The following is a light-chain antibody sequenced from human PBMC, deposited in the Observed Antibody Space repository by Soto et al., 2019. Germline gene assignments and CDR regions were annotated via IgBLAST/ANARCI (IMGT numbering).Light chain of an antibody. CDR1: QGVSIN. CDR3: QQYNNWPQT. Sequence: EIVMTQSPATLSVSPGERATLSCRASQGVSINLAWFQQKPGQSPRLLIYGASTRATGIPARFSGSGSGTEYTLTISSLQPEDFAVYYCQQYNNWPQTFGQGTKLEIK. V-gene: IGKV3-15*01. CDR2: GAS. J-gene: IGKJ2*01.